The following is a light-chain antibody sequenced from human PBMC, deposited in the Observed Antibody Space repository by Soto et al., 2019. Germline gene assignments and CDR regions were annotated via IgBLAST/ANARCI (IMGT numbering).Light chain of an antibody. CDR2: DAS. CDR3: QQYNSYWT. Sequence: VAQSHSSVSATVGERVTITFRAGQGISSYLAWYQQKPGKAPKVLIYDASSLETGVPSRFSGSGSGTEFTLTISSLQPDDFATYYCQQYNSYWTFGQGTKVDI. J-gene: IGKJ1*01. V-gene: IGKV1-5*01. CDR1: QGISSY.